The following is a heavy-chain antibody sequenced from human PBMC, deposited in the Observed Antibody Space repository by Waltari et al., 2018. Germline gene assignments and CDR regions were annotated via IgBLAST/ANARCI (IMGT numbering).Heavy chain of an antibody. CDR3: ARDTDLNAFDI. Sequence: EVQLVESGGGLVQPGGSLRLSCAASGFTLSTYDMNWVRQAPGRGLEWVSYISYSSRTIYYAGSVRGRFIVSRDNGKNSLSLQMNSLRADDTAVYYCARDTDLNAFDIWGQGTVVTVSS. CDR1: GFTLSTYD. CDR2: ISYSSRTI. J-gene: IGHJ3*02. D-gene: IGHD3-3*01. V-gene: IGHV3-48*03.